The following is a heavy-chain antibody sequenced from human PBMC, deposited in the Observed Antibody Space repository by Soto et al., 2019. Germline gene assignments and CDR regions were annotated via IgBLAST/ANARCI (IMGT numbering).Heavy chain of an antibody. CDR1: GFAFSTHA. D-gene: IGHD5-12*01. V-gene: IGHV3-23*01. CDR2: ITPSGDNT. CDR3: ARQAEGGYNYGY. Sequence: GGSLRLSCAASGFAFSTHAMNWVRQAPGKGLAWVSSITPSGDNTYYADSVKGRFTISRDNSKNTLYLQMNSLRVDDTAVYFCARQAEGGYNYGYWGQGTLVTVSS. J-gene: IGHJ4*02.